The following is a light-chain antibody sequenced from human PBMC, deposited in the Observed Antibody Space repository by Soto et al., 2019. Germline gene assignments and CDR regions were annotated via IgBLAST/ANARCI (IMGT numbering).Light chain of an antibody. CDR2: TAS. V-gene: IGKV1-39*01. Sequence: DIPMTQSPSSLSASVGDRVTITCRASQSISTYLNWYQQHPGKAPNLLIYTASNLESGVPSRFSGSGSGTDFTLTISSLQPEDFATYYCQQSYGIPPVTFGGGTKVEIK. CDR3: QQSYGIPPVT. CDR1: QSISTY. J-gene: IGKJ4*01.